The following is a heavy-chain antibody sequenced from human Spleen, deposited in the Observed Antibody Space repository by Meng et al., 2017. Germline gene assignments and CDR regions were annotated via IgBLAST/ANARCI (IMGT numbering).Heavy chain of an antibody. D-gene: IGHD4-17*01. CDR2: IHNSGST. J-gene: IGHJ1*01. Sequence: VPVQESGPGLVKPSQTLPLTCTVSGGSISSGGYYWSWIRQHPGKGLEWIGYIHNSGSTYYNPSLTSRVAISVDTSKNQFSLTLSSVTAADTAVYYCARAPAYGEEKLQHWGQGTLVTVSS. CDR1: GGSISSGGYY. V-gene: IGHV4-31*03. CDR3: ARAPAYGEEKLQH.